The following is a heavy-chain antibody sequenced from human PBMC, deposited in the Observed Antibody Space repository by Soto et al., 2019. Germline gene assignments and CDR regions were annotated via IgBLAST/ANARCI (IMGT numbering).Heavy chain of an antibody. Sequence: PSQTLSLTCAISGDSVSSNSAAWNWIRQSPSRGLEWLGRTYYRSKWYNDYAVSVKSRITINPDTSKNQFSLQLNSVTPEDTAVYYCARDRDFSSWYRERYYYYYGMDVWGQGTKVTVSS. CDR3: ARDRDFSSWYRERYYYYYGMDV. D-gene: IGHD6-13*01. CDR2: TYYRSKWYN. J-gene: IGHJ6*02. V-gene: IGHV6-1*01. CDR1: GDSVSSNSAA.